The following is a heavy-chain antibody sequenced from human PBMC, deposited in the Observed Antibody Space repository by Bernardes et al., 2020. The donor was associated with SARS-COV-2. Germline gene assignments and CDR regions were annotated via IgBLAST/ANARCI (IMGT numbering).Heavy chain of an antibody. Sequence: ASVKVSCKASGYTFTSYYMHWVRQAPGQGLEWMGIINPSGGSTSYAQKFQGRVTMTRDTSTSTVYMELSSLRSEDTAVYYCARDLQDRTDYDILTGWGRDYYYYGMDVWGQGTTVTVSS. CDR3: ARDLQDRTDYDILTGWGRDYYYYGMDV. CDR1: GYTFTSYY. D-gene: IGHD3-9*01. CDR2: INPSGGST. V-gene: IGHV1-46*01. J-gene: IGHJ6*02.